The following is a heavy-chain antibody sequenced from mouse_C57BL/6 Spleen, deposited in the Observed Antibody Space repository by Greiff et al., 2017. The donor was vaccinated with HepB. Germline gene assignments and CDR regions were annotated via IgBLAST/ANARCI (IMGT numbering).Heavy chain of an antibody. D-gene: IGHD1-1*01. Sequence: EVHLVESGGGLVKPGGSLKLSCAASGFTFSSYAMSWVRQTPEKRLEWVATISDGGSYTYYPDNVKGRFTISRDNAKNNLYLQMSHLKSEDTAMYYCAIGTTPLAMDYWGQGTSVTVSS. CDR2: ISDGGSYT. CDR1: GFTFSSYA. CDR3: AIGTTPLAMDY. J-gene: IGHJ4*01. V-gene: IGHV5-4*01.